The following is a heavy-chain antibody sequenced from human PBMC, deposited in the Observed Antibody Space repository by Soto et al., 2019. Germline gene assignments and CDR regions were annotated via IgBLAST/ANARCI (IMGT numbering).Heavy chain of an antibody. Sequence: QLQLQESGPGLVKPSETLSLTCTVSGGSITNSSYYWGWIRQPPGQGLEWIGSIYHSGNPYYNPSLQSRVPMSVDTSRNQFSLNLTSVTAADTSMYYCARLRIAAAAPEFDHWGQGTLVTVSS. CDR1: GGSITNSSYY. J-gene: IGHJ4*02. CDR2: IYHSGNP. CDR3: ARLRIAAAAPEFDH. V-gene: IGHV4-39*01. D-gene: IGHD6-13*01.